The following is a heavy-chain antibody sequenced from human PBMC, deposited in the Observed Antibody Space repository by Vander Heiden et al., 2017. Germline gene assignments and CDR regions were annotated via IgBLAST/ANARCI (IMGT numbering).Heavy chain of an antibody. D-gene: IGHD3-10*01. CDR2: IIPIFGTA. CDR1: GGTFSSYA. V-gene: IGHV1-69*01. Sequence: QVQLVQSGAEVKKPGSSVKVSCKASGGTFSSYAIGWVRQAPGQGLEWMGGIIPIFGTANYAQKFQGRVTITADESTSTAYMELSSLRSEDTAVYYCARGVGSGSYYNALSYFDYWGQGTLVTVSS. J-gene: IGHJ4*02. CDR3: ARGVGSGSYYNALSYFDY.